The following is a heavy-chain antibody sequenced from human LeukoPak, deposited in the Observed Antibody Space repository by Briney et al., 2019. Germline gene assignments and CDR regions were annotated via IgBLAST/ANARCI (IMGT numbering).Heavy chain of an antibody. Sequence: GGSLRLSCAASGFTFSSYAMSWVRQAPGKGLEWVSAISGSGGSTYYADPVKGRFTISRDNSKNTLYLQMNSLRAEDTAVYYCAKDADYYDSSGYPTHFDYWGQGTLVTVSS. CDR3: AKDADYYDSSGYPTHFDY. CDR1: GFTFSSYA. J-gene: IGHJ4*02. D-gene: IGHD3-22*01. CDR2: ISGSGGST. V-gene: IGHV3-23*01.